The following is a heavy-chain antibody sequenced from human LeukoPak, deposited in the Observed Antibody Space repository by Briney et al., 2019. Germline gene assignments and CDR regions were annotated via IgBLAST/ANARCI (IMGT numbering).Heavy chain of an antibody. V-gene: IGHV3-74*01. D-gene: IGHD3-22*01. J-gene: IGHJ4*02. CDR1: GFIFSSKW. CDR2: IDNGGSYT. CDR3: ARDLPISDSSGYYLDY. Sequence: GGSLRLSCAASGFIFSSKWIHWVRQAPGKGLEWVSRIDNGGSYTSYADSVKGRFTISRDDAKDTLYLQMNSLRAEDTAVYYCARDLPISDSSGYYLDYWGQGTVVTVSS.